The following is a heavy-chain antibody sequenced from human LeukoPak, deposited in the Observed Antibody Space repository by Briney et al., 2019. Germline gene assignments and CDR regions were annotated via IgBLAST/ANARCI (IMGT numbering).Heavy chain of an antibody. CDR2: ISASGGTT. CDR3: AKDRFDY. V-gene: IGHV3-23*01. CDR1: GFTFNDYA. J-gene: IGHJ4*02. Sequence: GGSLRLSCVASGFTFNDYAMSWVRHVPGKGFDWVSTISASGGTTSYADSVKGRFTISRDNSKNTLYLQMNSLRAEDTAVYYCAKDRFDYWGQGTLVTVSS.